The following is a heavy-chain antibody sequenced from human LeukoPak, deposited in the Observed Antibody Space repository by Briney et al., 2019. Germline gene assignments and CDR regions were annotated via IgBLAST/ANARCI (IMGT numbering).Heavy chain of an antibody. D-gene: IGHD6-13*01. CDR2: ISGSGGNT. Sequence: GGSLRLSCAASGFTFGSYAMSWVRQAPGKGLEWVSAISGSGGNTYYADTVKGRFTISRDNSKNTLYLQMNSLRDDDTAVYYCAKDIAVLAAAGGAFDIWGQGTMVTVSS. CDR1: GFTFGSYA. V-gene: IGHV3-23*01. J-gene: IGHJ3*02. CDR3: AKDIAVLAAAGGAFDI.